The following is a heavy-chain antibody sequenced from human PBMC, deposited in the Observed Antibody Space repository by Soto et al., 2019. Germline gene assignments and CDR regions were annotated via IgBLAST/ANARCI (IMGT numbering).Heavy chain of an antibody. CDR2: ISTDGTNT. Sequence: PGGSLRLSCAASEVTFKGYWLHWVRHVPGKGLMWVAHISTDGTNTNYADSVKGRFTISRDNAKSTLFLEMNGLRDEDTAVYYCAREFCNFGNCQTYFFDPWGQGIQVTVYS. V-gene: IGHV3-74*01. CDR1: EVTFKGYW. D-gene: IGHD1-7*01. CDR3: AREFCNFGNCQTYFFDP. J-gene: IGHJ5*02.